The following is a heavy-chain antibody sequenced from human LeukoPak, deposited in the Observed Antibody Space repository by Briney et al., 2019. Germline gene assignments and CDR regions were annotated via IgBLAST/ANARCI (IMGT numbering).Heavy chain of an antibody. D-gene: IGHD3-9*01. Sequence: GGSLRLSCAASGSTSSSYAMSWVRQAPGKGLEWVSAISGSGGSTYYADSVKGRFTISRDNSKNTLYLQMNSLRAEDTAVYYCAKDQYFDWLREEYFQHWGQGTLVTASS. CDR2: ISGSGGST. CDR3: AKDQYFDWLREEYFQH. J-gene: IGHJ1*01. V-gene: IGHV3-23*01. CDR1: GSTSSSYA.